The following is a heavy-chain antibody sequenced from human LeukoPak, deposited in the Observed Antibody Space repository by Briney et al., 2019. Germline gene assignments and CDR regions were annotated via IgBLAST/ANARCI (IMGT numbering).Heavy chain of an antibody. Sequence: SETLSLTCTVSDGSITNFDWSWVRQPPGKGLEWIGTICYSGNTYYNPSLQSRVTISVDTSKDQFSLKLSSVTAADTAVYYCVKDRGNHVTDYWGQGTLVTVSS. D-gene: IGHD1-14*01. CDR3: VKDRGNHVTDY. J-gene: IGHJ4*02. CDR1: DGSITNFD. V-gene: IGHV4-59*12. CDR2: ICYSGNT.